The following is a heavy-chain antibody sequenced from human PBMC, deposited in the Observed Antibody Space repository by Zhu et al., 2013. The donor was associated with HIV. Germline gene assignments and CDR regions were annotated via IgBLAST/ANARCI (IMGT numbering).Heavy chain of an antibody. CDR1: GYIFTNYG. V-gene: IGHV1-18*01. D-gene: IGHD6-19*01. CDR3: GRDRGDSSGWNY. J-gene: IGHJ4*02. CDR2: IGTHNSHT. Sequence: QVHLVQSRGEVKKPGASVKVSCKASGYIFTNYGISWVRQAPGQGLEWMGWIGTHNSHTKSTQQFQGRLTMTTDTLTRTAYMELSSLRSEDTAVYYCGRDRGDSSGWNYWGQGTLVTVSS.